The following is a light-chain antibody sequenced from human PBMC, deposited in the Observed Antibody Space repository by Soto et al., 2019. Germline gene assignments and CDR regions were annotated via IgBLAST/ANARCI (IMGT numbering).Light chain of an antibody. CDR3: QQLTDWPPQWT. Sequence: EIGMTQSPATLSVSPGESATLSCRASQSIRSHLAWYQQKPGQSPRLLIYGASTRATGIPARFSGSGSGTDFTLTISSLEPEDFAVYYCQQLTDWPPQWTFGQGTKVDI. CDR2: GAS. CDR1: QSIRSH. J-gene: IGKJ1*01. V-gene: IGKV3-15*01.